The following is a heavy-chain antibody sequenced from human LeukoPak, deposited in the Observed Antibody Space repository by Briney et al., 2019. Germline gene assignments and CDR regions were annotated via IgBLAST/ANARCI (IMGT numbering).Heavy chain of an antibody. D-gene: IGHD5-18*01. CDR2: ISYDGSNK. Sequence: GGSLRLSCAASGFTFSSYAMHWVRQAPGKGLEWEAVISYDGSNKYYADSVKGRFTISRDNSKNTLYLQMNSLRAEDTAVYYCARDRDTAIFDYWGQGTLVTVSS. CDR3: ARDRDTAIFDY. CDR1: GFTFSSYA. V-gene: IGHV3-30-3*01. J-gene: IGHJ4*02.